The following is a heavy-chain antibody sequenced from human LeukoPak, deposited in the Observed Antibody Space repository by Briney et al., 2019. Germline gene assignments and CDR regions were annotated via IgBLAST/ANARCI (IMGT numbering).Heavy chain of an antibody. CDR1: GDSVSSNSAA. CDR3: ARLRLLPSPYYFDY. D-gene: IGHD3-22*01. CDR2: TYYRSKWYN. Sequence: SQTLSLTCAISGDSVSSNSAAWNWIRQSPSRGLEWLGRTYYRSKWYNDYAVSVKSRITINPDTSKNQFSLKLSSVTAADTAVYYCARLRLLPSPYYFDYWGQGTLVTVSS. V-gene: IGHV6-1*01. J-gene: IGHJ4*02.